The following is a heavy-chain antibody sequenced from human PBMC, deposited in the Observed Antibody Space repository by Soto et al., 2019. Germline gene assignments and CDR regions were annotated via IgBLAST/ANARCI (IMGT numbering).Heavy chain of an antibody. CDR1: GDSVSSNSAA. D-gene: IGHD3-22*01. J-gene: IGHJ6*02. CDR2: TYYESKWYN. CDR3: ARDRYYYDSSGYVSGLCYHGMDV. Sequence: SQTLSLTCAISGDSVSSNSAAWNWIRQSPSRGLEWLGRTYYESKWYNDYAVSVKSRITINPDTSKNQFSLQLNSVTPEDTAVYYCARDRYYYDSSGYVSGLCYHGMDVWGQGTTVTVSS. V-gene: IGHV6-1*01.